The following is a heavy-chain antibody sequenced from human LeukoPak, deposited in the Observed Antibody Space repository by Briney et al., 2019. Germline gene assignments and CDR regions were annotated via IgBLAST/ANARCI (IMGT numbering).Heavy chain of an antibody. CDR1: GFTFSSYA. J-gene: IGHJ4*02. CDR2: ISGSGGST. D-gene: IGHD3-16*02. V-gene: IGHV3-23*01. Sequence: GGSLRLSCAASGFTFSSYAMSWVRRAPGKGLEWVSVISGSGGSTYYAESVKGRFSISRDKAKNTLYLQMDSLRAEDTAVYYCAKESRLGELSYTLDCWGQGTLVAVSS. CDR3: AKESRLGELSYTLDC.